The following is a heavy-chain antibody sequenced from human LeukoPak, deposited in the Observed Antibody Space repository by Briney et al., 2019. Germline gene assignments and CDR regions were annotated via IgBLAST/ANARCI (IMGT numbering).Heavy chain of an antibody. CDR2: INSDGSRT. CDR1: GFTLSTYW. Sequence: GGSLRLSCAASGFTLSTYWMHWVRQGPGKGLVWVTCINSDGSRTTYADSVKGRFTISRDNAKNTLYLQMNTLRVEDTAVYYCARGSWSAADTNIDYWGQGTLVTVSS. J-gene: IGHJ4*02. D-gene: IGHD6-13*01. V-gene: IGHV3-74*01. CDR3: ARGSWSAADTNIDY.